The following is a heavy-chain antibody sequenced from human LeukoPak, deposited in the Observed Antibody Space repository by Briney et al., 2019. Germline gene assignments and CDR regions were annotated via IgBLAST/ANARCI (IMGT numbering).Heavy chain of an antibody. CDR3: ARGGRVRGVIITAYYFDY. V-gene: IGHV1-69*05. CDR1: GGTFSSYA. D-gene: IGHD3-10*01. Sequence: SVKVSCKASGGTFSSYAISWVRQAPGQGPEWMGRIIPIFSKANYAQKFQGRVTITTDESTSTAYMELSSLRSEDTAVYYCARGGRVRGVIITAYYFDYWGQGTLVTVSS. J-gene: IGHJ4*02. CDR2: IIPIFSKA.